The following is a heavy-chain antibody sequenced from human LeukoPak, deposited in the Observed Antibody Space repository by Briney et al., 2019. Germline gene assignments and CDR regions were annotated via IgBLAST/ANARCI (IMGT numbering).Heavy chain of an antibody. Sequence: GESLKISCKGSGYRFNAYWIAWVRQMPGKGLEWMGIIYPDDSDTRYSPSFQGQVTISADKSISTAYLQWSSLKASDTAMYYCARATQYSSSSFGYWGQGTLVTVSS. CDR1: GYRFNAYW. CDR2: IYPDDSDT. CDR3: ARATQYSSSSFGY. J-gene: IGHJ4*02. D-gene: IGHD6-6*01. V-gene: IGHV5-51*01.